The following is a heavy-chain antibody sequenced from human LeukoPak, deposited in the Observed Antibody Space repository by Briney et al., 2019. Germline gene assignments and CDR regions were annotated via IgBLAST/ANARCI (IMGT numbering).Heavy chain of an antibody. D-gene: IGHD6-13*01. J-gene: IGHJ6*03. CDR3: ARQSSSWSYYYYMDV. CDR2: IYYSGST. Sequence: SETLSLTCTVSGGSINSYYWSWIRQPPGKGLEWIGYIYYSGSTNYNPSLKSRVTISVDTSKNQFSLKLSSVTAADTAVYYCARQSSSWSYYYYMDVWGKGTTVTVSS. CDR1: GGSINSYY. V-gene: IGHV4-59*01.